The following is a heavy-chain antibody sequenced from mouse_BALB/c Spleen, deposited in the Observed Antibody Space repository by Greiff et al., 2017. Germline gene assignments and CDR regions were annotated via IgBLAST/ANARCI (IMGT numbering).Heavy chain of an antibody. CDR1: GFSLTSYG. D-gene: IGHD1-1*01. CDR2: IWSGGST. J-gene: IGHJ3*01. V-gene: IGHV2-2*02. Sequence: VQLQQSGPGLVQPSQSLSITCTVSGFSLTSYGVHWVRQSPGKGLEWLGVIWSGGSTDYNAAFISRLSISKDNSKSQVFFKMNSLQANDTAIYYCARNGDYYGSSGFAYWGQGTLVTVSA. CDR3: ARNGDYYGSSGFAY.